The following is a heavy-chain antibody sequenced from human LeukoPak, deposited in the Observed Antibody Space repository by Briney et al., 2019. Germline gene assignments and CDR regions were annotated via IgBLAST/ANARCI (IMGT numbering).Heavy chain of an antibody. CDR2: IYPGGSDT. D-gene: IGHD3-22*01. J-gene: IGHJ4*02. V-gene: IGHV5-51*01. CDR3: ARYSYRGYYYDSSGIDY. Sequence: GESLKISCEGSGYTFTNYWIAWVRQMPGKGLEWMGIIYPGGSDTRYSPSLQGQVTISADKSISTAHLQWSSLKASDTAMYYCARYSYRGYYYDSSGIDYWGQGTLVTVSS. CDR1: GYTFTNYW.